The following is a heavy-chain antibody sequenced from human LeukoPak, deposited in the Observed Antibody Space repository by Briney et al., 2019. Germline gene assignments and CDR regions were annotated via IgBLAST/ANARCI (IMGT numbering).Heavy chain of an antibody. Sequence: TGRSLRLSCAASGYTFSNYGMHWVRQAPGKGLEWVAIIWYDGNNKYYADSVKGRFTISRDNSKNTLYLQMNSLRAEDTAMYYCALVRGSRNGPLDPWGQGTLVTVSS. J-gene: IGHJ5*02. CDR2: IWYDGNNK. V-gene: IGHV3-33*01. CDR1: GYTFSNYG. CDR3: ALVRGSRNGPLDP. D-gene: IGHD3-10*01.